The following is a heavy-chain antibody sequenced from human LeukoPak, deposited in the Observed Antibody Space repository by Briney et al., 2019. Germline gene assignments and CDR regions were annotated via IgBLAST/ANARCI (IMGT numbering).Heavy chain of an antibody. Sequence: GGSLRLSCAASGFTFNSYGMHWVRQTPGKGLEWVAVIWHDGSNKYYAESGKGRFTISRDNSKNTVYLQMNSLRAEDTAVYYCAGDSSRQLWYFELWGRGTLVTVSS. V-gene: IGHV3-33*01. D-gene: IGHD6-13*01. CDR3: AGDSSRQLWYFEL. J-gene: IGHJ2*01. CDR1: GFTFNSYG. CDR2: IWHDGSNK.